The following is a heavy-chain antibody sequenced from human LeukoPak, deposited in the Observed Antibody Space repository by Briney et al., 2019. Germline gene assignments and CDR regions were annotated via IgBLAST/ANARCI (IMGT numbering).Heavy chain of an antibody. Sequence: SETLSLTCTVSGGSISSYYWSWIRQPPGRGLEWIGYTYYSGSTNYNPSLKSRVTISVDTSKNQFSLKLSSVTAADTAVYYCARKTFVGGIDYWGQGTLVTVSS. CDR3: ARKTFVGGIDY. CDR1: GGSISSYY. D-gene: IGHD1-26*01. V-gene: IGHV4-59*08. CDR2: TYYSGST. J-gene: IGHJ4*02.